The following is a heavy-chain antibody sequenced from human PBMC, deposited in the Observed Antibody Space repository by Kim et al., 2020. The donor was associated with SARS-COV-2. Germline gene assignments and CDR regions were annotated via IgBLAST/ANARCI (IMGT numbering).Heavy chain of an antibody. J-gene: IGHJ2*01. V-gene: IGHV3-30*18. Sequence: GGSLRLSCAASGFTFSSYGMHWVRQAPGKGLDWVAVISYDGSNTYYADSVKGRFTISRDNSKNTLYLQMNSLRAEDTAVYYCAKEGGLYTFFGVVIIKDWYFDLWGRGTLVTVSS. CDR2: ISYDGSNT. D-gene: IGHD3-3*01. CDR3: AKEGGLYTFFGVVIIKDWYFDL. CDR1: GFTFSSYG.